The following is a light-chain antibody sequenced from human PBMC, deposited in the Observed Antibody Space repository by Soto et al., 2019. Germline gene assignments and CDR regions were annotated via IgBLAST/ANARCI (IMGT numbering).Light chain of an antibody. CDR2: GAS. Sequence: EIVMTQSPATLSVSPGESATLSCRASQSVSSNLAWYQHKPGQPPRLLIHGASTRASGIPPRFSGSGSGTEFTRTISSLHSEDSAVDYCQLYHVWPKWTFGAGTKVEI. V-gene: IGKV3D-15*01. J-gene: IGKJ4*02. CDR3: QLYHVWPKWT. CDR1: QSVSSN.